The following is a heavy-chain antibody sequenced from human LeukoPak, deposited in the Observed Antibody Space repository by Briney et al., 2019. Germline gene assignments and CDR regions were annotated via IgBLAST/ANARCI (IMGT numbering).Heavy chain of an antibody. CDR1: GFTFSRFW. V-gene: IGHV3-7*04. D-gene: IGHD6-13*01. Sequence: PGGSLRLSCAASGFTFSRFWMTWVRQAPGKGLEYVANINGDGREKYYVDSVKGRFTISRDNVRNSLFLQMSSLRVEDTAVYYCARDNSAEKGQQLANWGQGTRVNVST. CDR2: INGDGREK. CDR3: ARDNSAEKGQQLAN. J-gene: IGHJ4*02.